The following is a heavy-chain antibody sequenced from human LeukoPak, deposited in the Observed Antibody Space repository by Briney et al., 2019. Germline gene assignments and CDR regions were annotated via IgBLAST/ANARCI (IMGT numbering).Heavy chain of an antibody. Sequence: PGGSLRLSCAASGFTFDDYAMNWVRQAPGKGLEWISYISGDSSQIFYADSVKGRFTTSRDNAKNSLHLQMSSLRVEDTALYYCVRDQGAPDYWGQGTLLTVSS. CDR1: GFTFDDYA. J-gene: IGHJ4*02. V-gene: IGHV3-48*01. CDR2: ISGDSSQI. CDR3: VRDQGAPDY. D-gene: IGHD1-26*01.